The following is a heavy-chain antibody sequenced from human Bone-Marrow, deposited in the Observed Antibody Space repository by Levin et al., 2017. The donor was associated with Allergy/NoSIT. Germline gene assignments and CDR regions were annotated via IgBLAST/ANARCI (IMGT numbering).Heavy chain of an antibody. CDR1: GFILSNYA. CDR2: ISGYGTGT. CDR3: AKDYNSTTWIAHDY. Sequence: GESLKISCAASGFILSNYAMSWVRQAPGEGLEWVSGISGYGTGTYYADSVKGRFTIYRDNSKNTMYLQMNNLRVEDTALYFCAKDYNSTTWIAHDYWGQGTLVSVSS. J-gene: IGHJ4*02. D-gene: IGHD2-2*01. V-gene: IGHV3-23*01.